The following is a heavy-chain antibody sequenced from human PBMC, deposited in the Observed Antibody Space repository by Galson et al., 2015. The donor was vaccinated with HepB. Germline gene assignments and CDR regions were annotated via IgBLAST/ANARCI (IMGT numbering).Heavy chain of an antibody. D-gene: IGHD2-2*01. CDR3: ARADCSGTSCHLPF. V-gene: IGHV1-2*02. J-gene: IGHJ4*02. CDR1: GYTFTDYY. CDR2: INPNSGGT. Sequence: SVKVSCKASGYTFTDYYMHWVRQAPGQGPEWMGWINPNSGGTNYAQKFQGRVTMTRDTSISTAYMELSRLRSDDTALYYCARADCSGTSCHLPFWGQGTLVTVSS.